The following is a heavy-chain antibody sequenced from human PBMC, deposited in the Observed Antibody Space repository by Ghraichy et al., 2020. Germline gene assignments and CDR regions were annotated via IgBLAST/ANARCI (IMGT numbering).Heavy chain of an antibody. CDR2: MNSHSGNT. J-gene: IGHJ5*02. Sequence: ASVKVSCKASGYTFTNYDINWVRQATGQGLEWMGWMNSHSGNTGYAQKFQGRLTMTRNTSISTAYMELSSLKSEDTAVYYCARGLYDFWSGVNWFDPWGQGTLVTVSS. CDR1: GYTFTNYD. CDR3: ARGLYDFWSGVNWFDP. D-gene: IGHD3-3*01. V-gene: IGHV1-8*01.